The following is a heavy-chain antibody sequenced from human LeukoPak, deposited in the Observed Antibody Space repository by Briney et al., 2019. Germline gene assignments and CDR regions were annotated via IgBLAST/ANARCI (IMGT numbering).Heavy chain of an antibody. V-gene: IGHV4-59*08. CDR2: IYYSGST. CDR1: GGSISSYY. Sequence: SETPSLTCTVSGGSISSYYWSWIRQPPGKGLEWIGYIYYSGSTNYNPSLKSRVTISVDTSKNQFSLKLSSVTAADTAVYYCARTRGSMVRGVTLDYWGQGTLVTVSS. J-gene: IGHJ4*02. D-gene: IGHD3-10*01. CDR3: ARTRGSMVRGVTLDY.